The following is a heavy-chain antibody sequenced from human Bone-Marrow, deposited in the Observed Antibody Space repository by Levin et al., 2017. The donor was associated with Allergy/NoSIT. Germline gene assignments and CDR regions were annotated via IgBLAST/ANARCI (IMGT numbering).Heavy chain of an antibody. CDR2: IDWDDDE. V-gene: IGHV2-70*11. J-gene: IGHJ6*02. CDR1: GFSLSTSGMC. CDR3: ARRRWRDTIMTDYGMDV. D-gene: IGHD3-16*01. Sequence: SGPTLVKPTETLTLTCTFSGFSLSTSGMCVSWVRQPPGKALEWLARIDWDDDEYYSTSLKTRLTISKDTSKNQVVLTMTDMDPVDTATYYCARRRWRDTIMTDYGMDVWGQGTTVTVSS.